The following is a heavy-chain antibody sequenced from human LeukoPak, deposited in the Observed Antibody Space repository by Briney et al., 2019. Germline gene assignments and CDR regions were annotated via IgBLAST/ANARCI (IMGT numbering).Heavy chain of an antibody. J-gene: IGHJ5*02. CDR1: GYNFINYG. CDR3: ARKGSPVAGKRNWFDP. Sequence: ASVKVSCEASGYNFINYGITWVRQAPGQGLEWMGWINSNNGKTEYTQMLQGRVTMTTDTATSTVYMELRSLRSDDTAVYYCARKGSPVAGKRNWFDPWGQGTLVIVSS. V-gene: IGHV1-18*01. CDR2: INSNNGKT. D-gene: IGHD6-19*01.